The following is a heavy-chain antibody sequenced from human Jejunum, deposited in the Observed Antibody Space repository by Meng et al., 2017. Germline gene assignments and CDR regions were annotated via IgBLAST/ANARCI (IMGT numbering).Heavy chain of an antibody. Sequence: GGSLRLSCAASRFTFTSYGMSWVRQAPGKGLEWVSSISGSGGNTYYADSVRGRFTISRDNSKNTLFLQMNSLRAADTAVFYCAKVFCTGVTCYSPKDYYGMDVWGQGTTVTVSS. D-gene: IGHD2-15*01. CDR1: RFTFTSYG. V-gene: IGHV3-23*01. J-gene: IGHJ6*02. CDR2: ISGSGGNT. CDR3: AKVFCTGVTCYSPKDYYGMDV.